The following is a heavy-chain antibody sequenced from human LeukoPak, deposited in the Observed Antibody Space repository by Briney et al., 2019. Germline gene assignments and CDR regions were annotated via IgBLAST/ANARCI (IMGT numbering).Heavy chain of an antibody. D-gene: IGHD1-26*01. V-gene: IGHV3-11*04. J-gene: IGHJ2*01. CDR2: ISSSGSTI. CDR3: AREAYSGSYGRFDL. Sequence: PGGSLRLSCAASGFTFSDYYMSWIRQAPGKGLEWVSHISSSGSTIYYADSVKGRFTISRDNAMNSLYLQMNSLRAEDTAVYYCAREAYSGSYGRFDLWGRGTLVTVSS. CDR1: GFTFSDYY.